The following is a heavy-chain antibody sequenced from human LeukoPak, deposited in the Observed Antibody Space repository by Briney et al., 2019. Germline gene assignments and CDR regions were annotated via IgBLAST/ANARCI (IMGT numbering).Heavy chain of an antibody. Sequence: GRSLRLSCAASGFTFSSYGMHWVRQAPGKGLEWVAVIWYDGGNKYYADSVKGRFTISRDNSKTTLYLQMNSLRAEDTAVYYCAKDRGIAVAGGYFDYWGQGTLVTVSS. CDR2: IWYDGGNK. CDR3: AKDRGIAVAGGYFDY. CDR1: GFTFSSYG. V-gene: IGHV3-33*06. J-gene: IGHJ4*02. D-gene: IGHD6-19*01.